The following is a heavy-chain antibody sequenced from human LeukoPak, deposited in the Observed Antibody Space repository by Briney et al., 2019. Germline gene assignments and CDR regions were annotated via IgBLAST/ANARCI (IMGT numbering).Heavy chain of an antibody. CDR3: TTDYGSGSYHYLNY. J-gene: IGHJ4*02. V-gene: IGHV3-15*01. CDR1: GFTFSNAW. D-gene: IGHD3-10*01. CDR2: IKSKTDGGTT. Sequence: GGSLRLSCAASGFTFSNAWMSWVRQAPGKGLEWVGRIKSKTDGGTTDYAAPVKGRFAISRDDSKNTLYLQMNSLKTEDTAVYYCTTDYGSGSYHYLNYWGQGTLVTVSS.